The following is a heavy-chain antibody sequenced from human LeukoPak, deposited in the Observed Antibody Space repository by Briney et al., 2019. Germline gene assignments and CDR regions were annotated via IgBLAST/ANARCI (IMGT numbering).Heavy chain of an antibody. Sequence: PSETLSLTCTVSDGSISSTTYYWGWIRQPPGKGLGWIGSIFYTGTPSYNPHLKSRVTISVDTSKSQFSLKLTSVTAADTAVYYCAEVAVGGNGVPNNAFDIWGQGTMVTVSS. V-gene: IGHV4-39*01. CDR2: IFYTGTP. J-gene: IGHJ3*02. CDR1: DGSISSTTYY. CDR3: AEVAVGGNGVPNNAFDI. D-gene: IGHD6-19*01.